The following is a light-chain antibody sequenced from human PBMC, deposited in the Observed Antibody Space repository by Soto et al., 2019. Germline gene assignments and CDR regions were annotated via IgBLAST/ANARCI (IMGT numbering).Light chain of an antibody. Sequence: QSVLTQPHSASGTPGQRVTISCSGSSSNIGSNTVNWYQQLPGTAPKLPFYSNNQRPSGVPDRLSGSKSGTSASLAISGRKSEDAAHYYFAACDDSLHGAVFGVGTQLTVL. J-gene: IGLJ7*01. CDR3: AACDDSLHGAV. CDR2: SNN. V-gene: IGLV1-44*01. CDR1: SSNIGSNT.